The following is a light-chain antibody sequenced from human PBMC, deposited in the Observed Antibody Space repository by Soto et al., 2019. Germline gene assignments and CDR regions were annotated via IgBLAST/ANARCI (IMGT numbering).Light chain of an antibody. CDR2: DAS. V-gene: IGKV1-5*01. J-gene: IGKJ5*01. CDR3: HSRA. CDR1: QTISRW. Sequence: IQLPQRPSPFSAYVGHEVTITCRASQTISRWLAWYQQKPGRAPKLLIYDASTLESGVPSRFSGSGSETEFTLTISRLQPDDFATYFCHSRAFGQGTRLEIK.